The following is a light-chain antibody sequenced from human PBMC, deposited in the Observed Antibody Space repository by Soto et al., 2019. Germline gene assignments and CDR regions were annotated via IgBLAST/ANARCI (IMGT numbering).Light chain of an antibody. J-gene: IGKJ2*01. CDR1: QSISSNN. Sequence: EVVLTQSPGTLSLSPGERASLSCRASQSISSNNLAWYQQKPGQSPRLLIYGASRRATGIPDRFRGSGSGTDFTLTISTLEPEDFAVYYCQQTFSSPYTFAQGTKLEI. V-gene: IGKV3-20*01. CDR2: GAS. CDR3: QQTFSSPYT.